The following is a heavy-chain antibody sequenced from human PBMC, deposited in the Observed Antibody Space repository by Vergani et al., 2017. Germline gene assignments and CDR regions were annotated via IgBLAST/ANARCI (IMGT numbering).Heavy chain of an antibody. Sequence: EVQLVESGGGLVQPGRSLRLSCAASGFTFSTYEMNWVRQAPGKGLEWVSYISSSGSTIYYADSVKGRFTISRDNARNSLYLQMNSLRAEDTAVYYCARRLGDGVTSYWFDPWGQGTLVTVSS. CDR2: ISSSGSTI. V-gene: IGHV3-48*03. CDR3: ARRLGDGVTSYWFDP. J-gene: IGHJ5*02. CDR1: GFTFSTYE. D-gene: IGHD4-11*01.